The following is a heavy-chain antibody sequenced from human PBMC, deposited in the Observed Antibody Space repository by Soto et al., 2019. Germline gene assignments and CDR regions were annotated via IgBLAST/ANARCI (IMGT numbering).Heavy chain of an antibody. J-gene: IGHJ4*02. CDR2: ISYDGNTQ. D-gene: IGHD3-9*01. V-gene: IGHV3-30*14. Sequence: QVQLVESGGGVVQPGGSLRLSCAASGFIFSGYAMHWVRQAPGKGLEWVAVISYDGNTQYYADSVKGRFTVSRDNSNNMLYVEMNNFRDEDTAMYYCAKETNAYEINFWGQGTLVTVSP. CDR3: AKETNAYEINF. CDR1: GFIFSGYA.